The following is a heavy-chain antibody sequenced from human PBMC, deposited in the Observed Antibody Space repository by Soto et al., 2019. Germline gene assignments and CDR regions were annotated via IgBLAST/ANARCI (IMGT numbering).Heavy chain of an antibody. Sequence: EVQLVESGGGLVKPGGSLRLSCAASGFTFSSYSMNWVRQAPGKGLEWVSSISSSSSYIYYADSVKGRFTISRDNAKNSLYLQMNSLRAEDTAVYYCARAVIMVRGARRMDVWGQGTTVTVSS. D-gene: IGHD3-10*01. V-gene: IGHV3-21*01. J-gene: IGHJ6*02. CDR2: ISSSSSYI. CDR1: GFTFSSYS. CDR3: ARAVIMVRGARRMDV.